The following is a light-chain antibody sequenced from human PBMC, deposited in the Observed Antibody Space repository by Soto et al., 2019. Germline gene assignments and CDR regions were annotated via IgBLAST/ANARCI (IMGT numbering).Light chain of an antibody. V-gene: IGKV1-5*03. Sequence: DIQVTQSPSTLSASVGDRVTITCRASQSLNDWLAWYQQKPGKAPKLLIYKASGLEIGVPSRFICSGSGTDFTLNISSLQPDDFETEDCQQYNGYPWTFGQGTKVEIK. CDR1: QSLNDW. CDR2: KAS. CDR3: QQYNGYPWT. J-gene: IGKJ1*01.